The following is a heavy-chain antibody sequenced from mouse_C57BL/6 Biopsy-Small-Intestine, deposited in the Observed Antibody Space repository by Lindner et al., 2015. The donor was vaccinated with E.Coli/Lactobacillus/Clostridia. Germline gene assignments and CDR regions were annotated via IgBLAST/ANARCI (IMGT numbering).Heavy chain of an antibody. Sequence: VQLQESGAELVKPGASVKISCKPSGYAFSTYWMNWVKQRPGKGLEWIGQIYPGDGETNYNIRFRGKATLSADKSSSTAYMQLNSLTPEDSAVYFCARGSATVPYWYFDVWGTGTTVTVSS. CDR2: IYPGDGET. CDR3: ARGSATVPYWYFDV. D-gene: IGHD1-1*01. J-gene: IGHJ1*03. CDR1: GYAFSTYW. V-gene: IGHV1-80*01.